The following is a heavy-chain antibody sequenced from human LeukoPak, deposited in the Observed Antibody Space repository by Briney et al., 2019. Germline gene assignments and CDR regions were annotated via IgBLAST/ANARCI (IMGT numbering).Heavy chain of an antibody. D-gene: IGHD4-17*01. V-gene: IGHV4-34*01. J-gene: IGHJ3*02. CDR1: GGSFSGYY. CDR2: INHSGST. CDR3: ASQGKDYGAPDAFDI. Sequence: SETLSLTCAVYGGSFSGYYWSWIRQPPGKGLEWIGEINHSGSTNYNPSLKSRVTISVDTSKNQFSLKLSSVTAADTAVYYCASQGKDYGAPDAFDIWGQGTMVTVSS.